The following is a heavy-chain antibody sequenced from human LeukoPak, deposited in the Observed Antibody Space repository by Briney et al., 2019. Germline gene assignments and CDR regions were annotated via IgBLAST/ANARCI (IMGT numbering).Heavy chain of an antibody. D-gene: IGHD4-17*01. CDR2: IYYSGST. CDR1: GGSISSYY. CDR3: ARVYGDYIDY. V-gene: IGHV4-59*12. Sequence: KASETLSLTCTVSGGSISSYYWSWIRQPPGKGLEWIGYIYYSGSTNYNPSLKSRVTISVDTSKNQFSLKLSSVTAADTAVYFCARVYGDYIDYWGQGTLVTVSS. J-gene: IGHJ4*02.